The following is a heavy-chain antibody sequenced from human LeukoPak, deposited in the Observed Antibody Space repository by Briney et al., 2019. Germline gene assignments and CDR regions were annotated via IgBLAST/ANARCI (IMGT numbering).Heavy chain of an antibody. J-gene: IGHJ3*02. CDR1: GFTFSSYA. CDR3: ARATHDYDSVSAFDI. V-gene: IGHV3-30*01. D-gene: IGHD3-16*01. Sequence: GGSLRLSCAASGFTFSSYAMHWVRQAPGKGLEWVAVISYDGSNKYYADSVKGRFTISRDNSKNTLYLQMNSLGAEDTAVYYCARATHDYDSVSAFDIWGQGTMVTVSS. CDR2: ISYDGSNK.